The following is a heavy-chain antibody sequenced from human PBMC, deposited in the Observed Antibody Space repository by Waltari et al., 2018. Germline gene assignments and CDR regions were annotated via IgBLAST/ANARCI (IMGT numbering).Heavy chain of an antibody. CDR1: GGSISSSNW. CDR3: ARSLGYCSSTSCDY. D-gene: IGHD2-2*01. CDR2: IYHSGNT. V-gene: IGHV4-4*02. J-gene: IGHJ4*02. Sequence: QVQLQESGPGLVKPSGTLSLTCAASGGSISSSNWWSWVRQPPGKGLEWIGEIYHSGNTNYNPSLKSRVTLSVDKSKNQFSLKLSSVTAADTAVYYCARSLGYCSSTSCDYWGQGTLVTVSS.